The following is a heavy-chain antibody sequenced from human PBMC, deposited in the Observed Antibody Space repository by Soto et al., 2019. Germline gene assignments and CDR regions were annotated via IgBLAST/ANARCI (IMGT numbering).Heavy chain of an antibody. CDR1: GFTFSGYW. Sequence: PGGSLRLSCAASGFTFSGYWMSWVRQAPGKGLEWVANIKQDGSEKYYVDSVKGRFTISRDNAKNSLYLLMNSLRAEDTAVYYCAKNNRYCSSTNRLVFDYWGQGSLVTVSS. D-gene: IGHD2-2*01. CDR2: IKQDGSEK. J-gene: IGHJ4*02. V-gene: IGHV3-7*01. CDR3: AKNNRYCSSTNRLVFDY.